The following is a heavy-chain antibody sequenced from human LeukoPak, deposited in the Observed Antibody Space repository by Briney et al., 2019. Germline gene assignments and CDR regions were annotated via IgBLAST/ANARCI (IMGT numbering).Heavy chain of an antibody. CDR1: GYTFTRYG. Sequence: ASVKVSCKASGYTFTRYGISWVRQAPGQGLEWMGWISAYNGNTNYAQKLQGRVTMTTDTSTSTAYMELRSLRSDDTAVYYCARDVPHFGGVIVRFDYWGQGTLVTVSS. CDR3: ARDVPHFGGVIVRFDY. CDR2: ISAYNGNT. J-gene: IGHJ4*02. V-gene: IGHV1-18*01. D-gene: IGHD3-16*02.